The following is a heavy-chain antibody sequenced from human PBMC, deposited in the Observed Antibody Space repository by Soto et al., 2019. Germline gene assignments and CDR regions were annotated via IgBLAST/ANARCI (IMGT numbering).Heavy chain of an antibody. Sequence: QVVQSGAEMRKPGASVKVSCTASGYIFTAYFIHWVRQAPGQRPEWMGWISTATGNTEYSQKFQGRLTITRDTAANTVYMDLGGLTSEDTSVYYCAREDGGSPLDYWGQGTLITVSS. CDR3: AREDGGSPLDY. CDR1: GYIFTAYF. V-gene: IGHV1-3*04. J-gene: IGHJ4*02. D-gene: IGHD3-16*01. CDR2: ISTATGNT.